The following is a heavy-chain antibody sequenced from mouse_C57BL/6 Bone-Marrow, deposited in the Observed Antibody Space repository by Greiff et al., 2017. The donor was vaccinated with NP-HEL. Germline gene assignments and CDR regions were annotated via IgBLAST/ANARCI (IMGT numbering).Heavy chain of an antibody. CDR1: GFTFSDYG. D-gene: IGHD2-4*01. Sequence: EVQLVESGGGLVQPGGSLKLSCAASGFTFSDYGMAWVRQAPRKGPEWVAFISNLAYSIYYADTVTGRFTISRENAKNTLYLEMSSLRSEDTAMYYGARHDYEGGEAMDYWGQGTSVTVSS. V-gene: IGHV5-15*01. CDR2: ISNLAYSI. CDR3: ARHDYEGGEAMDY. J-gene: IGHJ4*01.